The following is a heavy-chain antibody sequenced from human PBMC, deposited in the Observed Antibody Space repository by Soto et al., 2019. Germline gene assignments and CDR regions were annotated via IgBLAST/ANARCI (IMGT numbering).Heavy chain of an antibody. V-gene: IGHV1-69*08. CDR3: ATMVHSKWFDP. Sequence: QVHLVQSGPEVKKPGSSVKVSCKASGGTFNRLSLNWVRQAPGQGLEWMGRIIPAAGAGNYPQKFQGRVTISADRSTSTAYMEVTRLSFEDTAVYSCATMVHSKWFDPWGLGTLVTVSS. CDR2: IIPAAGAG. J-gene: IGHJ5*02. CDR1: GGTFNRLS. D-gene: IGHD2-8*01.